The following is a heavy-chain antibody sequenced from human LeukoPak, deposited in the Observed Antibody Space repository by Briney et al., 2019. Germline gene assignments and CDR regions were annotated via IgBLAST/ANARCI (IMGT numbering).Heavy chain of an antibody. CDR1: GYSFTRYG. J-gene: IGHJ4*02. CDR2: ISPYNGNT. Sequence: GASVKVSCRASGYSFTRYGVTWVRQAPGQGLEWMGWISPYNGNTNYEQKLQGRVTMTTDTSTTTAYMELRSLKSDDTAVYYCARLGWSDSSWLGYYFDYWGQGTLVTVSS. D-gene: IGHD6-13*01. CDR3: ARLGWSDSSWLGYYFDY. V-gene: IGHV1-18*01.